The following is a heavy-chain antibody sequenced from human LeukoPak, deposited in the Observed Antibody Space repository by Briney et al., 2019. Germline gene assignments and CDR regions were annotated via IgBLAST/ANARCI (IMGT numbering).Heavy chain of an antibody. J-gene: IGHJ3*02. D-gene: IGHD1-7*01. CDR3: ARDPTGGITGTTKAFDI. CDR2: IYHSGST. V-gene: IGHV4-30-2*01. CDR1: GGSISSGGYS. Sequence: SETLSLTCAVSGGSISSGGYSWSWIRQPPGKGLEWIGYIYHSGSTYYNPSLESRVTISVDTSKNQFSLKLSSVTAADTAVYYCARDPTGGITGTTKAFDIWGQGTMVTVSS.